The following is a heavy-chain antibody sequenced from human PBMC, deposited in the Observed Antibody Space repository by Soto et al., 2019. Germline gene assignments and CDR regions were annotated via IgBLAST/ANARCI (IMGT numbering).Heavy chain of an antibody. Sequence: ASVKVSCKASGYTFTTYDISWVRQAPGQGLEWMGWISAYHGNTNYAQKLQGRVTMTTDTSTSTAYMELRSLRSDDTAVYYCARDRREDYYDSSGYYSGGYWGQGTLVTVSS. CDR1: GYTFTTYD. V-gene: IGHV1-18*01. CDR2: ISAYHGNT. CDR3: ARDRREDYYDSSGYYSGGY. D-gene: IGHD3-22*01. J-gene: IGHJ4*02.